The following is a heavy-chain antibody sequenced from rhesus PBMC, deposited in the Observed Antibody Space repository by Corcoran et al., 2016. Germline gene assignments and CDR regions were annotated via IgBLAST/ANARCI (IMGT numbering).Heavy chain of an antibody. CDR1: GGSISDDYY. V-gene: IGHV4-106*01. CDR3: ARDDIAAAGTGGLDY. D-gene: IGHD6-25*01. Sequence: QVQLQESGPGLVKPSETLSLTCAVSGGSISDDYYWSWIRQPPGKGMEWIGYIYGSSTSTNYNPSLKSRVTISKDTSKNQFSLKLSSVTAADTAVYYCARDDIAAAGTGGLDYWGQGVLVTVSS. CDR2: IYGSSTST. J-gene: IGHJ4*01.